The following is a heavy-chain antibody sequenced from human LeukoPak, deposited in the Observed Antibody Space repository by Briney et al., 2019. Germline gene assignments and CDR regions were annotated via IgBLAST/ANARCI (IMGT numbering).Heavy chain of an antibody. V-gene: IGHV3-49*04. J-gene: IGHJ4*02. D-gene: IGHD1-1*01. CDR1: GFTLGDYA. CDR3: TRDSGYSFDY. CDR2: IRSNTYGGTT. Sequence: GGSLTLSCAVSGFTLGDYAMSWVRQAPGKGLEWVGFIRSNTYGGTTEYAASVKGRFTVSRDDSKSIAYLQMNSLKTEDTAVYYCTRDSGYSFDYWGQGTRVTVSS.